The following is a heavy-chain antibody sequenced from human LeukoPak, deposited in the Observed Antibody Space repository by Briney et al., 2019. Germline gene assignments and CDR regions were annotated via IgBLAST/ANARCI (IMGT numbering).Heavy chain of an antibody. D-gene: IGHD6-13*01. J-gene: IGHJ4*02. CDR3: AREGAAPYFDY. CDR2: IEQDGSDK. Sequence: AGGSLRLSCAASGFAFSNYWMSWVRQAPGKGLEWVANIEQDGSDKYYVDSVKGRFTISRDNSKNTLYLQMNSLRAEDTAVYYCAREGAAPYFDYWGQGTLVTVSS. V-gene: IGHV3-7*01. CDR1: GFAFSNYW.